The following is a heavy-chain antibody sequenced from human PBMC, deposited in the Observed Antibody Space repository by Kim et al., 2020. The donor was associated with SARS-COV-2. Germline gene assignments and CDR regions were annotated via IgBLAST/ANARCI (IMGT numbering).Heavy chain of an antibody. Sequence: ASVKVSCKASGYTFSNYDINWMRQAPGQGLEHMGWMSPNIGNAHSTQKFQGRVTMTRDTSISTVYMELSNLRSEDTAIYYCARGIDAGVDYWGQGTLVSVSS. CDR1: GYTFSNYD. J-gene: IGHJ4*02. CDR3: ARGIDAGVDY. CDR2: MSPNIGNA. V-gene: IGHV1-8*02. D-gene: IGHD2-8*02.